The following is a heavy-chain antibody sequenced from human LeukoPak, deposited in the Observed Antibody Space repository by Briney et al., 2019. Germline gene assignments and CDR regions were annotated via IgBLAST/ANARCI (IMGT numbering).Heavy chain of an antibody. CDR3: AKSRAPTADPDAFDF. CDR2: ISSSSSYI. V-gene: IGHV3-21*01. Sequence: PGGSLRLSCAASGFTFSSYSMNWVRQAPGKGLEWVSSISSSSSYIYYADSVKGRFTISRDNSKNSLYLQMNGLRPEDTATYYCAKSRAPTADPDAFDFWGQGTMVTVSS. J-gene: IGHJ3*01. CDR1: GFTFSSYS.